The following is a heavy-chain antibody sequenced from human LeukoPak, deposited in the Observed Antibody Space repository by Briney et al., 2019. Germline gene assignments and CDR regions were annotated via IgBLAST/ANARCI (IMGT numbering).Heavy chain of an antibody. CDR2: ISGSGGST. Sequence: GGSLRLSCAASGFTFSSYAMSWVRQAPGKGLEWVSAISGSGGSTCYADSVKGRFTISRDNSKNILYLQMNSLRAEDTAVYYCAKDPNPFYDFWSGYKWGQGTLVTVSS. V-gene: IGHV3-23*01. J-gene: IGHJ4*02. CDR3: AKDPNPFYDFWSGYK. CDR1: GFTFSSYA. D-gene: IGHD3-3*01.